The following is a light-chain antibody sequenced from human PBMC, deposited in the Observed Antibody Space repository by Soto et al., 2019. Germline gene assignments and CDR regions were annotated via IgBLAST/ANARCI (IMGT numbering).Light chain of an antibody. CDR2: KAS. J-gene: IGKJ1*01. Sequence: DIQMTQSPSTLSASVGDRVAITCRASQSISTLLAWYQQKPGKAPNLLIYKASSLESGVPSRFSGSGSGTQFTLTISRLQPDDFATYYCQHYYSYPWTLGQGTKVVIK. CDR1: QSISTL. V-gene: IGKV1-5*03. CDR3: QHYYSYPWT.